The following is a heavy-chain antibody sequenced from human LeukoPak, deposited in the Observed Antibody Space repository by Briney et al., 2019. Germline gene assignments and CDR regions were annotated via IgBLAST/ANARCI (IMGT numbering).Heavy chain of an antibody. V-gene: IGHV4-4*02. D-gene: IGHD3-16*02. Sequence: SETLSLTCAVSGGSISSSNWWSWVRQPPGKGLEWIGEIYHSGSTNYNPSLKSRVTISVDKSKNQFSLKLSSVTAADTAVYYCARQGDYVWGSYREPYFDYWGQGTLVTVSS. CDR2: IYHSGST. CDR3: ARQGDYVWGSYREPYFDY. J-gene: IGHJ4*02. CDR1: GGSISSSNW.